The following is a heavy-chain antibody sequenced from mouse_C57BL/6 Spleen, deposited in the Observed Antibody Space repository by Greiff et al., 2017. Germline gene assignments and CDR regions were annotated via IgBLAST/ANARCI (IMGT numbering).Heavy chain of an antibody. D-gene: IGHD1-1*01. CDR3: ARSGTSGSSLYYYAMDY. CDR1: GYTFTSYN. J-gene: IGHJ4*01. Sequence: QVQLQQSGAELVRPGASVKMSCKASGYTFTSYNMHWVKQTPRQGLEWIGAIYPGNGDTSYNQKFKGKATLTVDKSSSTAYMQLSSLTSEDSAVYFCARSGTSGSSLYYYAMDYWGQGTSVTVSS. V-gene: IGHV1-12*01. CDR2: IYPGNGDT.